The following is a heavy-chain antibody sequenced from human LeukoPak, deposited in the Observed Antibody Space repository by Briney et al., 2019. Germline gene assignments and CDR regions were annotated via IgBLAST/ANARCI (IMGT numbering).Heavy chain of an antibody. CDR3: ARRGKWLQLFDP. CDR1: DGSINSGDYY. D-gene: IGHD3-22*01. Sequence: SQTLSLTCTVSDGSINSGDYYWNWIRQPPGKGLEWIGYIYYSGNTYYNPSLKTRVTISVDTSKNQFSLKLSSVTAADTAVYYCARRGKWLQLFDPWGQGTLVTVSS. V-gene: IGHV4-30-4*08. CDR2: IYYSGNT. J-gene: IGHJ5*02.